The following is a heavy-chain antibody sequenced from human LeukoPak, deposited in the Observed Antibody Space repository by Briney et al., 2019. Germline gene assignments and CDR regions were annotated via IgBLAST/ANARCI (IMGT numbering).Heavy chain of an antibody. Sequence: SETLSLTCGVSGVPFSNYYWSWVRQSPTQGLEWIGEINHSGYTNYNPSLKSRVTMSIDTSKNQFSLKLTSVTGADAGVYYCTRAVAGHPDWGQGTLVTVSS. D-gene: IGHD6-19*01. CDR3: TRAVAGHPD. V-gene: IGHV4-34*01. J-gene: IGHJ4*02. CDR2: INHSGYT. CDR1: GVPFSNYY.